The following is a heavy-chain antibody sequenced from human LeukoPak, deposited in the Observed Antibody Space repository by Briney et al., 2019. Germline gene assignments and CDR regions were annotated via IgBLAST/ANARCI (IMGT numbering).Heavy chain of an antibody. J-gene: IGHJ4*02. CDR3: ARGGSSRPSPNFDN. Sequence: ASVKVSCKASGYTFTDYGLSWVRQAPGQGLEWMGWITPYDGNTNYAQKFQGRVTMTTDSSTNTAYMELRSLISDDTAAYYCARGGSSRPSPNFDNWGQGALVTVSS. D-gene: IGHD6-6*01. CDR2: ITPYDGNT. V-gene: IGHV1-18*01. CDR1: GYTFTDYG.